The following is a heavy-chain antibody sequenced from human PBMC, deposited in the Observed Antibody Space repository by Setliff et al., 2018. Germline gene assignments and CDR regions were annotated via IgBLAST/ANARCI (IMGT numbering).Heavy chain of an antibody. V-gene: IGHV4-39*01. CDR2: IHYLGTT. CDR1: GASISSGTYY. Sequence: PSETLSLTCTVSGASISSGTYYRGWIRQPPGKGLEWIGRIHYLGTTYSNASLASRLTMSVDTSKNQFSLRLTSVTAADTAVYYCARTGTYRYFDHWGQGTLVTVSS. D-gene: IGHD1-1*01. J-gene: IGHJ4*02. CDR3: ARTGTYRYFDH.